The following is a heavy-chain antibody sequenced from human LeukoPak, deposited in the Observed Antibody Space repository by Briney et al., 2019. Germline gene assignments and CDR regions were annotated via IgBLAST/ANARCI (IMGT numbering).Heavy chain of an antibody. Sequence: PSETLSLTCTVSGGSISSGDYSWGWLRQPPGTGQEWIADIYYTGSAYYNPSLNSPVTISVDTSKNQSSLKLSSVTAADTAVYYCARVDSSSSLDYWGQGTLVTVSS. V-gene: IGHV4-30-4*01. J-gene: IGHJ4*02. CDR3: ARVDSSSSLDY. CDR2: IYYTGSA. CDR1: GGSISSGDYS. D-gene: IGHD6-6*01.